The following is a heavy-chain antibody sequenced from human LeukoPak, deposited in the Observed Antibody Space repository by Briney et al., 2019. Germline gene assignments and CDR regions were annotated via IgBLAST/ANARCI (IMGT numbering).Heavy chain of an antibody. Sequence: SVKVSCKASGGTFSSYAISWVRQAPGQGLEWMGGIIPIFGTANYAQKFQGRVTITADKSTSTAYMELSSLRSEDTAVYYCARVRAAAGIVYYFDYWGQGTLVTVSS. V-gene: IGHV1-69*06. D-gene: IGHD6-13*01. CDR2: IIPIFGTA. J-gene: IGHJ4*02. CDR1: GGTFSSYA. CDR3: ARVRAAAGIVYYFDY.